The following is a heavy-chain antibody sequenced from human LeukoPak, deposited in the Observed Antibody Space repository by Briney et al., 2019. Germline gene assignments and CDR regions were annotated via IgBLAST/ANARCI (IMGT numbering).Heavy chain of an antibody. Sequence: ASVEVSCKVSGYTLTELSMHWVRQAPGKGLEWMGGFDPEDGETIYAQKFQGRVTMTEDTSTDTAYMELSSLRSEDTAVYYCATALPRFSHSNFDYWGQGTLVTVSS. CDR1: GYTLTELS. CDR3: ATALPRFSHSNFDY. CDR2: FDPEDGET. V-gene: IGHV1-24*01. J-gene: IGHJ4*02. D-gene: IGHD1-26*01.